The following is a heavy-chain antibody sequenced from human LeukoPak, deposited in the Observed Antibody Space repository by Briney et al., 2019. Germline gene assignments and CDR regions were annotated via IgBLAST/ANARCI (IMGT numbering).Heavy chain of an antibody. CDR1: GGSISSYY. Sequence: SETLSLTCTVSGGSISSYYWSWIRQPPGKGLEWIGRIYYSGGTNYSPSLKSRVTISVDTSKNQFSLNLSSLTAADTAVYYCARVGETYYGSDGYVTGDWYFDLWGRGTLVTVSS. CDR3: ARVGETYYGSDGYVTGDWYFDL. V-gene: IGHV4-59*01. CDR2: IYYSGGT. D-gene: IGHD3-22*01. J-gene: IGHJ2*01.